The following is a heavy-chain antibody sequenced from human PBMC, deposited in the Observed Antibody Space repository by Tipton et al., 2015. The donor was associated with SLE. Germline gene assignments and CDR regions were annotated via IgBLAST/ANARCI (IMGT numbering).Heavy chain of an antibody. CDR3: AREIGGGSNDY. V-gene: IGHV4-59*12. Sequence: TLSLTCTVSGGSISSYYWNWIRQPPGKGLEWIGHISYTERTNYNPSLKSRVTISVDTSKNNLSLKLRSVTSTDTAVYYCAREIGGGSNDYWGQGTLVTVSS. D-gene: IGHD1-26*01. CDR2: ISYTERT. J-gene: IGHJ4*02. CDR1: GGSISSYY.